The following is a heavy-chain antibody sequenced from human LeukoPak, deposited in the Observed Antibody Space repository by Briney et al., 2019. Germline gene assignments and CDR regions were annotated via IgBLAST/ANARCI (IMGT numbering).Heavy chain of an antibody. J-gene: IGHJ5*02. V-gene: IGHV4-34*01. CDR1: GSSMTTETYY. D-gene: IGHD3-16*02. CDR2: INHSGST. CDR3: AGAPYYDYVWGSYRYLTA. Sequence: SETLSLTCGVSGSSMTTETYYWVWVRQPPGKGLEWIGEINHSGSTNYNPSLKSRVTISVDTSKNQFSLKLSSVTAADTAVYYCAGAPYYDYVWGSYRYLTAWGQGTLVTVSS.